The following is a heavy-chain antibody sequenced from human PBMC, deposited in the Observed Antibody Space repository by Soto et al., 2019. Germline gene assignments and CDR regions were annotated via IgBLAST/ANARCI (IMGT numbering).Heavy chain of an antibody. J-gene: IGHJ3*02. D-gene: IGHD3-10*01. CDR2: IYPGDSDT. CDR3: ARRGIGEAFDI. CDR1: GYTFTNYW. Sequence: PGESLKISCKGSGYTFTNYWIGWVRQMRGKGLEWMGIIYPGDSDTRYSPSFQGHVTISADKTISTAYLQWSSLKASDTALYYCARRGIGEAFDIWGQGTMVTVSS. V-gene: IGHV5-51*01.